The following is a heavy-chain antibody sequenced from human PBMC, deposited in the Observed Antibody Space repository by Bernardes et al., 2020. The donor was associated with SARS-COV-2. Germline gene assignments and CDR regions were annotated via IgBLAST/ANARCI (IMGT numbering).Heavy chain of an antibody. V-gene: IGHV3-15*01. CDR1: GFSFSNSW. J-gene: IGHJ6*02. D-gene: IGHD3-16*01. CDR3: GRQYPQVDYDYYYYGMDG. CDR2: IKSKTDDGTT. Sequence: GGSLRLSCAASGFSFSNSWMSWVRQAPGKGLEWVGLIKSKTDDGTTDYAAPVKGSFSISRDDSKNTLYMQMNSLKIEDTGVYYCGRQYPQVDYDYYYYGMDGWGQGTTVTVSS.